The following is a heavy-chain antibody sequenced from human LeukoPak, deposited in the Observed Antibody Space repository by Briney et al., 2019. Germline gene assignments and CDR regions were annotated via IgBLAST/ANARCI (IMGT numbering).Heavy chain of an antibody. D-gene: IGHD3-3*01. V-gene: IGHV3-73*01. CDR3: AKTPSEWLPHFDY. CDR2: MRTKANNYAT. CDR1: GFTFSGSA. Sequence: GGSLRLSCAASGFTFSGSAVHWVRQASGKGLEWVGRMRTKANNYATAHAASVKGRFTISRDDSKNTAYLQMNTLRAEDTAVYYCAKTPSEWLPHFDYWGPGTLVTVSS. J-gene: IGHJ4*02.